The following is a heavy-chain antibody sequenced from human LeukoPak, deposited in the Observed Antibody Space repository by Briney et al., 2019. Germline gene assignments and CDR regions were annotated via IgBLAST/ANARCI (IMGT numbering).Heavy chain of an antibody. Sequence: SQTLSLTCTVSGGSISSGDYYWSWIRQPPGKGLEWIGYIYYSGSTYYNPSLKSRVTISVVTSKNQFSLKLSSVTAADTAVYYCARTLVVVPAAVDYWGQGTLVTVSS. CDR2: IYYSGST. CDR3: ARTLVVVPAAVDY. CDR1: GGSISSGDYY. J-gene: IGHJ4*02. D-gene: IGHD2-2*01. V-gene: IGHV4-30-4*01.